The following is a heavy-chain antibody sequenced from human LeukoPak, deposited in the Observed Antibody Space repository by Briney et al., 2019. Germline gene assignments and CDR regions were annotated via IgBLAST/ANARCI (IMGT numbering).Heavy chain of an antibody. V-gene: IGHV3-48*01. CDR1: GFTFSSYS. D-gene: IGHD2-15*01. CDR3: VLSWSYDMDV. CDR2: ITRSSSAI. Sequence: GGSLRLSCAASGFTFSSYSMNWVRQAPGKGLEWVSYITRSSSAIYYADSVKGRFSISRDNAKNSLYLQMNSLRAEDTAVYYCVLSWSYDMDVWGQGTTVTVSS. J-gene: IGHJ6*02.